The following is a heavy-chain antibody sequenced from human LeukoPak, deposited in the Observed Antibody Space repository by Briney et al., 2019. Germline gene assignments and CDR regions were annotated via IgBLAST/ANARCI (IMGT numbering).Heavy chain of an antibody. CDR2: ISHSGST. J-gene: IGHJ5*02. V-gene: IGHV4-34*01. CDR1: GGSFSGYY. D-gene: IGHD3/OR15-3a*01. CDR3: ARQEIGLRSFDP. Sequence: SETLSLTCAVYGGSFSGYYWSWIRQPPKKGLEWIGEISHSGSTNYNPSLKSRVTISVDTSKNQFSLNLSSVTAADTAVYYCARQEIGLRSFDPWGQGTLVTVSS.